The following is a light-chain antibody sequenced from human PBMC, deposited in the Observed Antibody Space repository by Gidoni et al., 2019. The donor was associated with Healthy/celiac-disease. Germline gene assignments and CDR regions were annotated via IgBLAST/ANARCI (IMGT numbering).Light chain of an antibody. V-gene: IGKV3-20*01. CDR1: QSVSSSY. J-gene: IGKJ5*01. CDR2: GAS. CDR3: QQYGSSPPVT. Sequence: EVVLTQPPATLSLSPGERATLSCRASQSVSSSYLAWYQQKPGQAPRLLIYGASSRATGIPARFSGSGSGTDFTLTISRLESEDFAVYYCQQYGSSPPVTFGQGTRLEIK.